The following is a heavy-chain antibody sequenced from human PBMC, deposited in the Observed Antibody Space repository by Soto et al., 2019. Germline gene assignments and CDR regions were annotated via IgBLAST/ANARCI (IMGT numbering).Heavy chain of an antibody. CDR3: ARQDYGDSHDS. CDR2: ISDSGTT. V-gene: IGHV4-39*01. D-gene: IGHD4-17*01. Sequence: SETLSLTCTVSGASIGNSNTYGGWIRQSPGKGLEYIGTISDSGTTYYNPSLRSRATISADTSKNQFFLRLTSVTDADTAVYYCARQDYGDSHDSWGKGTLVTVSS. J-gene: IGHJ4*02. CDR1: GASIGNSNTY.